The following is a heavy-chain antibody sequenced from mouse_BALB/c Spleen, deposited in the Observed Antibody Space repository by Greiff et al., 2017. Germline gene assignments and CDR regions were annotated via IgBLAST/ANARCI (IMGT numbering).Heavy chain of an antibody. CDR2: IDPANGNT. Sequence: EVKLMESGAELVKPGASVKLSCTASGFNIKDTYMHWVKQRPEQGLEWIGRIDPANGNTKYDPKFQGKATITADTSSNTAYLQLSSLTSEDTAVYYCARWRGAMDYGGQGTSVTVSS. CDR1: GFNIKDTY. J-gene: IGHJ4*01. CDR3: ARWRGAMDY. V-gene: IGHV14-3*02.